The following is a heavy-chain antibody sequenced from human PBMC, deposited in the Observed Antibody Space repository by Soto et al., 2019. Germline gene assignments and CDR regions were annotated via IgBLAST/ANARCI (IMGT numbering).Heavy chain of an antibody. CDR1: GFTFSSYG. Sequence: QVQLVESGGGVIQPGRSLRLSCAASGFTFSSYGMHWVRQAPGKGLEWVAVISYDGSNKYYADSVKGRFTISRDNSKNTLYLQMNSLRAEDTAVYYCAKTGRRPRIMITFGPDPFDYWGQGTLVTVSS. J-gene: IGHJ4*02. D-gene: IGHD3-16*01. CDR3: AKTGRRPRIMITFGPDPFDY. V-gene: IGHV3-30*18. CDR2: ISYDGSNK.